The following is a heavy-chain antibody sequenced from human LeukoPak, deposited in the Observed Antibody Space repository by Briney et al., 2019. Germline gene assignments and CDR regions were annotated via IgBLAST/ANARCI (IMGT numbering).Heavy chain of an antibody. CDR2: INHSGST. Sequence: SETLSLTCAVYGGSFSGYYWSWIRQPPGKGLEWIGEINHSGSTNYNPSLKSRVTISVDTSKNQFSLKLSSVTAADTAVYYCAREGSAPEFDAFDIWGQGTMVTVSS. CDR3: AREGSAPEFDAFDI. CDR1: GGSFSGYY. V-gene: IGHV4-34*01. D-gene: IGHD3-10*01. J-gene: IGHJ3*02.